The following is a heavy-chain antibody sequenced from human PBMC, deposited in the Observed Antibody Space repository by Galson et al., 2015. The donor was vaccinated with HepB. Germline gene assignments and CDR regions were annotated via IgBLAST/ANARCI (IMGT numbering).Heavy chain of an antibody. CDR1: GGTFSSYA. Sequence: SVKVSCKASGGTFSSYAISWVRQAPGQGPEWMGGIIPIFGTANYAQKFQGRVTITADESTSTAYMELSSLRSEDTAVYYCARVSHSYDSSGYYSGFDYWGQGTLVTVSS. CDR3: ARVSHSYDSSGYYSGFDY. J-gene: IGHJ4*02. CDR2: IIPIFGTA. D-gene: IGHD3-22*01. V-gene: IGHV1-69*13.